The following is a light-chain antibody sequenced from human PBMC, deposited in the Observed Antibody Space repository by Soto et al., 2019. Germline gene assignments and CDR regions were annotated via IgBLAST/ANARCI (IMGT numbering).Light chain of an antibody. CDR1: SSDVGGYTY. Sequence: QSALTQPASVSGSPSQSITISCTGASSDVGGYTYVSWYQQHPGKAPTLMIYEVNNRPSGVSNRFSGSKSGNTASLTISGLQAEDEADYYCSSYTSSSTLYVFGTGTKV. CDR2: EVN. CDR3: SSYTSSSTLYV. J-gene: IGLJ1*01. V-gene: IGLV2-14*01.